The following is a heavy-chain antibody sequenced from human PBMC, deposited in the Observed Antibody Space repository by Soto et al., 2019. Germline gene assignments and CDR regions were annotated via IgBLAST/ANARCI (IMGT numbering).Heavy chain of an antibody. CDR3: ARDKSTYYDYVWGSYRQGGMDV. V-gene: IGHV1-3*01. Sequence: ASVKVSCKASGYTFTSHAMHWVRQAPGQRLEWMGWINAGNGNTKYSQKFQGRVTITRDTSASTAYVELSSLRSEDTAVYYCARDKSTYYDYVWGSYRQGGMDVWGQGTTVTVSS. D-gene: IGHD3-16*02. CDR2: INAGNGNT. CDR1: GYTFTSHA. J-gene: IGHJ6*02.